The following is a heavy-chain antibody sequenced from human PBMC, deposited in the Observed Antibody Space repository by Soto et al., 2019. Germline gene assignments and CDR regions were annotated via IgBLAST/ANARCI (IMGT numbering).Heavy chain of an antibody. J-gene: IGHJ5*02. CDR1: GGSISSSNW. CDR3: ARIPVTYYYDSSGSS. Sequence: KPSETLSLTCAVSGGSISSSNWWSWVRQPPGKGLEWIGEIYHSGSTNYNPSLKSRVTISVDKSKNQFSLKLSSVTAADTAVYYCARIPVTYYYDSSGSSWGQGTLVTVSS. CDR2: IYHSGST. D-gene: IGHD3-22*01. V-gene: IGHV4-4*02.